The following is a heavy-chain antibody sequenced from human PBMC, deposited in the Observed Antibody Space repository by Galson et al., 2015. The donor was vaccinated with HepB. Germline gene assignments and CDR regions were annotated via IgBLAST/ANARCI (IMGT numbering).Heavy chain of an antibody. J-gene: IGHJ3*02. V-gene: IGHV4-34*01. CDR3: ARGFTTSSADAFDM. Sequence: ETLSLTCAVYGGSFSGYYWSWIRQPPGKGLEWIGEINNGGRTNYNESRKSRVTMSVDTSKHHFSLKITSLTAAATAMYYCARGFTTSSADAFDMWGQGTMVAVSS. D-gene: IGHD1-14*01. CDR2: INNGGRT. CDR1: GGSFSGYY.